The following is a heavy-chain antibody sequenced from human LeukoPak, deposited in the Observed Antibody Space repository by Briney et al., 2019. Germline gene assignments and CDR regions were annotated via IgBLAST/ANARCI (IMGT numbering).Heavy chain of an antibody. V-gene: IGHV4-34*01. D-gene: IGHD5-18*01. Sequence: PSETLSLTCAVYGGSFSGYYWSWIRQPPGKGLEWIGEINHSGSTNYNPSLKSRVTISVDTSKNQFSLKLSSVTAADTAVYYCARDPTGYSYGYYYYGMDVWGQGTTVTVSS. CDR3: ARDPTGYSYGYYYYGMDV. J-gene: IGHJ6*02. CDR2: INHSGST. CDR1: GGSFSGYY.